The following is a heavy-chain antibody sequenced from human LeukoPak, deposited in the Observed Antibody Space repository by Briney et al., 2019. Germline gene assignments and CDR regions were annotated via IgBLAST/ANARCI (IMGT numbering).Heavy chain of an antibody. CDR2: IWYDGNIK. CDR1: GFTFSSYG. V-gene: IGHV3-33*06. D-gene: IGHD2-15*01. Sequence: PGGSLRLSCAASGFTFSSYGMHWVRQAPGKGLEWVAVIWYDGNIKYYADSVKGRFTISRDDSRDTLYLQMDSLRAEDTAVYYCAKVKYCRGGACFDAFDVWGQGTMVTVSS. J-gene: IGHJ3*01. CDR3: AKVKYCRGGACFDAFDV.